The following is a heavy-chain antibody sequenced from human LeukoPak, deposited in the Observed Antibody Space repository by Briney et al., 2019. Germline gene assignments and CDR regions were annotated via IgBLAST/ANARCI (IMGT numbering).Heavy chain of an antibody. V-gene: IGHV4-59*01. D-gene: IGHD3-10*02. Sequence: SETLSLTCTVSGGSISSYYWSWIRQPPGKGLEWIGYIYCSGSTDYNPSLESRVTISVDTSKNQFSLKLSSVTAADTAVYYCARGYYYVALPHAFDIWGQGTMVTVSS. CDR2: IYCSGST. J-gene: IGHJ3*02. CDR3: ARGYYYVALPHAFDI. CDR1: GGSISSYY.